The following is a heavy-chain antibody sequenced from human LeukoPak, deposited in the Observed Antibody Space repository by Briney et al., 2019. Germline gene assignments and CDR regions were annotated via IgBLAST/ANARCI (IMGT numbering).Heavy chain of an antibody. CDR1: GYTFTTNY. CDR2: INPNSGGT. D-gene: IGHD3-22*01. Sequence: ASVKVSCKASGYTFTTNYMHWVRQAPGQGLEWMGWINPNSGGTMYVQKFQGRVTMTRDTSISTAYMELNRLRSDDTAVFYCARDFYYDTEGAFDIWGQGTMVTVSS. CDR3: ARDFYYDTEGAFDI. V-gene: IGHV1-2*02. J-gene: IGHJ3*02.